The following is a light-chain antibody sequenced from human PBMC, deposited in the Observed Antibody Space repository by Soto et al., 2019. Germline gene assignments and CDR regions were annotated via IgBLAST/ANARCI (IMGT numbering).Light chain of an antibody. CDR1: RGLASSN. CDR3: QQYGSSPPYT. CDR2: AAS. V-gene: IGKV3-20*01. Sequence: DMVLTQSPGTLSLSPGERATLSCRASRGLASSNLGWYQQKPGQPPRLLLYAASKRATGIPDRFSGSGSGTDFTLTINRLEPEDSAVYYCQQYGSSPPYTFGQGTKVEI. J-gene: IGKJ2*01.